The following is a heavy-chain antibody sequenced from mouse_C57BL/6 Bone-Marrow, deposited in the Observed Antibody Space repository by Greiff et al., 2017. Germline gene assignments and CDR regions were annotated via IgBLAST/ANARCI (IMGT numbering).Heavy chain of an antibody. D-gene: IGHD3-1*01. J-gene: IGHJ2*01. CDR2: IYPTSGRT. CDR3: ARSGPLRRSFDY. CDR1: GYTFTSYW. V-gene: IGHV1-55*01. Sequence: VQLQQPGAELVKPGASVKMSCKASGYTFTSYWITWVKQRPGQGLGWIGDIYPTSGRTNYNEQFKSKAILTVDTTSNTAYMQVNSLTSEDSAVFCWARSGPLRRSFDYWGQGTTLTVSS.